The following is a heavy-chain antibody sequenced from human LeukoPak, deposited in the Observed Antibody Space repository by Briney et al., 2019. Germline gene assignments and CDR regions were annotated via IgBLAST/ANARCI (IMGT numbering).Heavy chain of an antibody. D-gene: IGHD4-23*01. CDR3: ARGGDCGGNSAQIDY. Sequence: PSQTLSLTCTVSGGSISSGDYYWSWIRQPPGKGLEWIGYIYYSGSTYYNPSLKSRVTISVDTSKNQFSLKLSSVTAADTAVYYCARGGDCGGNSAQIDYWGQGTLVTVSS. J-gene: IGHJ4*02. CDR2: IYYSGST. CDR1: GGSISSGDYY. V-gene: IGHV4-30-4*01.